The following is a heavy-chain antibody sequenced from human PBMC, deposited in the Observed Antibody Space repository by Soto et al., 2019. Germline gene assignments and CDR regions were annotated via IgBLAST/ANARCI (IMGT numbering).Heavy chain of an antibody. V-gene: IGHV1-18*04. Sequence: ASVKVSCKASGYTFTSYGTSWVRQAPGQGLEWMGWISAYNGNTNYAQELQGRVTMTTDTSTSTAYMELRSLRSDDTAVYYCARATVTTVYFDYWGQGTLVTVSS. CDR2: ISAYNGNT. D-gene: IGHD4-17*01. J-gene: IGHJ4*02. CDR3: ARATVTTVYFDY. CDR1: GYTFTSYG.